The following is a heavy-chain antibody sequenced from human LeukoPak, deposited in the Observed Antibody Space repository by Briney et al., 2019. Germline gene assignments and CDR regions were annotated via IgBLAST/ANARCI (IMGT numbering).Heavy chain of an antibody. Sequence: SETLSLTCTVSSGSISSYYWSWIRQPPGKGLEWIGHIYTSGSTNYNPSLKSRVTISVDTSKNQFSLKLSSVTAADTAVYYCARQAPSGGDGYYYYYMDGWGKGTTVTVPS. V-gene: IGHV4-4*09. CDR2: IYTSGST. D-gene: IGHD3-10*01. J-gene: IGHJ6*03. CDR1: SGSISSYY. CDR3: ARQAPSGGDGYYYYYMDG.